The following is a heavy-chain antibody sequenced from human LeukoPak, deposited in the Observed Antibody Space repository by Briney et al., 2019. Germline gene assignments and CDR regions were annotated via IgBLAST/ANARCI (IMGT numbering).Heavy chain of an antibody. J-gene: IGHJ6*03. Sequence: GGSLRLSCAASGFTFSNYWMSWVRQAPGKGLEWVAHINKDGSEKYYVDSVKGRFTISRDNAKNSLYLQMNSLRAEDTAVYYCARLYYYYMDVWGKGTTVTVSS. CDR1: GFTFSNYW. V-gene: IGHV3-7*01. CDR3: ARLYYYYMDV. CDR2: INKDGSEK.